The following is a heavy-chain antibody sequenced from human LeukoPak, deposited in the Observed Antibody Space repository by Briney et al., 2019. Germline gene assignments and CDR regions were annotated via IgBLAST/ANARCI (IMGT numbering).Heavy chain of an antibody. CDR3: ARRRSSSWRANGSHKNNAYNWFDP. V-gene: IGHV4-34*01. J-gene: IGHJ5*02. CDR2: INHSGST. CDR1: GGSFSGYY. Sequence: SETLSLTCAVYGGSFSGYYWSWIRQPPGKGLEWIGEINHSGSTNYNPSLKSRVTISVDTSKNQFSLKLSSVTAADTAVYYCARRRSSSWRANGSHKNNAYNWFDPWGQGTLVTVSS. D-gene: IGHD6-13*01.